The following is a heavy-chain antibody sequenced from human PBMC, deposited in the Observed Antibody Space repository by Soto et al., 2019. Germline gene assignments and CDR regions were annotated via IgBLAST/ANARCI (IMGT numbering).Heavy chain of an antibody. Sequence: GESLKISCKGSGSSFTSYWIGWGRQMPGKGLEWMGIIYPGDSDTRYSKSLRGQVTISADKTISTAYLQWSSLKASYIAMYYCASHYCSITICSPVSYYYYGMDVWGQGTPVTVSS. CDR2: IYPGDSDT. V-gene: IGHV5-51*01. CDR1: GSSFTSYW. J-gene: IGHJ6*02. D-gene: IGHD2-2*01. CDR3: ASHYCSITICSPVSYYYYGMDV.